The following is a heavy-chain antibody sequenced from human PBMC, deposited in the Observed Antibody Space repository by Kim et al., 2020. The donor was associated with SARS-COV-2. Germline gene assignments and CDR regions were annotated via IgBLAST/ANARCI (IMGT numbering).Heavy chain of an antibody. D-gene: IGHD6-19*01. CDR2: INHSGST. J-gene: IGHJ6*03. CDR1: GGSFSGYY. V-gene: IGHV4-34*01. Sequence: SETLSLTCAVYGGSFSGYYWSWIRQPPGKGLEWIGEINHSGSTNYNPSLKSRVTISVDTSKNQFSLKLSSLTAADTAVYYCARGTRQWLVRGPYNYYLD. CDR3: ARGTRQWLVRGPYNYYLD.